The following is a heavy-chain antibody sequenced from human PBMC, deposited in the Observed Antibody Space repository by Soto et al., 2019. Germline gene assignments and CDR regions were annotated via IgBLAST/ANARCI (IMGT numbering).Heavy chain of an antibody. CDR1: GFTFSSYD. CDR2: IGTAGDT. V-gene: IGHV3-13*01. J-gene: IGHJ3*02. D-gene: IGHD1-26*01. CDR3: ARARGGSDGGAFDI. Sequence: EVQLVESGGGLVQPGGSLRLSCAASGFTFSSYDMHWVRQATGKGLEWVSAIGTAGDTYYPGSVKGRFTISRENAKNSLYLQMNSLRAEDTAVYYCARARGGSDGGAFDIWGQGKMVTGSS.